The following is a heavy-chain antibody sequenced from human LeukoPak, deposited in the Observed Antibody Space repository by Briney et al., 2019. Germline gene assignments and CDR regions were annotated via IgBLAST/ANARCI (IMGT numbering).Heavy chain of an antibody. CDR3: ARGDQALFDP. CDR1: GGTFSSYA. Sequence: SVKVSCKASGGTFSSYAISWVRQAPGQGLEWMGGIIPIFGTANYAQKFQGRVTITRNTSISTAYMELSSLRSEDTAVYYCARGDQALFDPWGQGTLVTVSS. J-gene: IGHJ5*02. D-gene: IGHD3-16*02. V-gene: IGHV1-69*05. CDR2: IIPIFGTA.